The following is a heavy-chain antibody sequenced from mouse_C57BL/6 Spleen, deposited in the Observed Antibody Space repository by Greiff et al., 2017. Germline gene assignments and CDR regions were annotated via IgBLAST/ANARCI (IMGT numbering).Heavy chain of an antibody. CDR1: GYAFSSSW. J-gene: IGHJ1*03. D-gene: IGHD2-4*01. Sequence: QVQLQQSGPELVKPGASVKISCKASGYAFSSSWMNWVKQRPGKGLEWIGRIYPGDGDTNYNGKFKGKATLTADKSSSRAYMQLSSLTSEDSAVYFCARGITTTFDVWGTGTTVTVAS. CDR2: IYPGDGDT. V-gene: IGHV1-82*01. CDR3: ARGITTTFDV.